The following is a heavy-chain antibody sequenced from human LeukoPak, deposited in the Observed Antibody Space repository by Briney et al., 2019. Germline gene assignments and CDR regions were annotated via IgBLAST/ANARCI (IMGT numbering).Heavy chain of an antibody. CDR2: MNPNNGNT. Sequence: ASVKVSCKASGYTFTSYDVNWVRQASGQRPEWMGWMNPNNGNTGYAQKFQGRITMTRDTSKTTAYMELSSLKSDDTAIYYCARRGTFYPDSGTYPTMEFWGQGTLVTVSS. CDR1: GYTFTSYD. J-gene: IGHJ4*02. D-gene: IGHD3-10*01. CDR3: ARRGTFYPDSGTYPTMEF. V-gene: IGHV1-8*01.